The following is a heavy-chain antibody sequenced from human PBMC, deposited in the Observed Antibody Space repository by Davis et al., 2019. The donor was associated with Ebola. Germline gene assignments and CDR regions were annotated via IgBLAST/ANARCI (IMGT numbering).Heavy chain of an antibody. CDR3: TRAGDIYYFDY. CDR1: GYTFTSYD. J-gene: IGHJ4*02. Sequence: ASVKVSCKASGYTFTSYDINWVRQATGQGLEWMGWMNPNSGNTGYAQKFQGRVTMTRDTSTSTVYMELSSLRSEDTAVYYCTRAGDIYYFDYWGQGTLVTVSS. D-gene: IGHD2-15*01. V-gene: IGHV1-8*02. CDR2: MNPNSGNT.